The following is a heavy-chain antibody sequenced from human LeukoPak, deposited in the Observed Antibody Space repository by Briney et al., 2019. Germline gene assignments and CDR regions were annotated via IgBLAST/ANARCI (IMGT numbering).Heavy chain of an antibody. CDR1: DYTFTSYG. CDR2: INPNSGGT. J-gene: IGHJ4*01. D-gene: IGHD4-17*01. CDR3: ARGDYGDRNDY. V-gene: IGHV1-2*02. Sequence: GASVKVSCKASDYTFTSYGISWVRQAPGQGLEWMGWINPNSGGTNSAQKFQGRVTMTRDTSINTAYMELTILRSDDTAVYYCARGDYGDRNDYWGQGTLITVSS.